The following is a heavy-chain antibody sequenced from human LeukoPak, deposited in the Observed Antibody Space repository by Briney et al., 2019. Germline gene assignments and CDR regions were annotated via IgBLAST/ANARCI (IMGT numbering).Heavy chain of an antibody. D-gene: IGHD2-2*01. CDR2: ISGSGGST. CDR3: ANSEDIVVVPDADFDY. V-gene: IGHV3-23*01. J-gene: IGHJ4*02. CDR1: GFTFSNYG. Sequence: PGGSLRLSCAASGFTFSNYGMSWVRQSPGKGLGWVSGISGSGGSTYYADSVKDRFTISRDNSKNTLYLEMNSLRAEDTAVYYCANSEDIVVVPDADFDYWGQGTLVTVSS.